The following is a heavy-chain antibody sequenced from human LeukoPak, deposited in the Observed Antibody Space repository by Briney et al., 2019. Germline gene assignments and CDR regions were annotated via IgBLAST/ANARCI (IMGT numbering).Heavy chain of an antibody. V-gene: IGHV4-59*11. Sequence: SETLSLTCTVSGVSINSHYCNWIRQSPGKGLEWIGYIYNSGSINYNPSLKSRVTISVDTSKNQFSLKLSSVTAADTAIYYGATKVRGGFDIWGQGTMVTVSS. CDR1: GVSINSHY. D-gene: IGHD2-15*01. CDR3: ATKVRGGFDI. J-gene: IGHJ3*02. CDR2: IYNSGSI.